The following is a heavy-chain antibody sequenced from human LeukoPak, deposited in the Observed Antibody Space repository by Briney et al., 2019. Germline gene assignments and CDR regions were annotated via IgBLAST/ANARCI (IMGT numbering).Heavy chain of an antibody. V-gene: IGHV3-23*01. CDR3: AKGTCSGGSCYRFDY. J-gene: IGHJ4*02. CDR1: GFTFSSYA. CDR2: ISGSGGGT. D-gene: IGHD2-15*01. Sequence: GGSLRLSCAASGFTFSSYAMSWVRQAPGKGLEWVSAISGSGGGTYYADSVKGRFTISRDNSKNTLYLQMNSLRAEDTAVYYCAKGTCSGGSCYRFDYWGQGTLVTVSS.